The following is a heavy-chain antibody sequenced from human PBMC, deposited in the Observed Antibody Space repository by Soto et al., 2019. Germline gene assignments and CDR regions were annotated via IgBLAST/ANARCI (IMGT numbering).Heavy chain of an antibody. CDR1: GFSFSSYW. CDR3: TRGGTVTSRGGLVDY. CDR2: ISTGGTST. D-gene: IGHD1-26*01. V-gene: IGHV3-74*01. Sequence: VQLVESGGGLVQPGGSLRLSCAASGFSFSSYWMHWVRQAPGKGLAWVSRISTGGTSTSYAESVQGRLTISRDNTKTWLSRQMNSLRVDDTAVYYFTRGGTVTSRGGLVDYWGHGVPVNVPS. J-gene: IGHJ4*01.